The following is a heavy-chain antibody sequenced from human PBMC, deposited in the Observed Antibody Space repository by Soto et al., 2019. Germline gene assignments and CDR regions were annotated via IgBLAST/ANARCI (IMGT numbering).Heavy chain of an antibody. J-gene: IGHJ6*02. CDR1: GFTFSSYA. CDR3: AKRYSSGRYPDYYCMDD. CDR2: ISCSGGST. Sequence: GSLRLSCAASGFTFSSYAMRWVRQAPGKGLEWVSAISCSGGSTYYADSVKGRFTISRDNSKNTLYLQMNSLRAEDTAVYYFAKRYSSGRYPDYYCMDDWGQGTTVTVSS. D-gene: IGHD6-19*01. V-gene: IGHV3-23*01.